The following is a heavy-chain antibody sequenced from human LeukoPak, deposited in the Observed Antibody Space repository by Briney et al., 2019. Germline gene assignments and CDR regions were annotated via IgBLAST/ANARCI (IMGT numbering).Heavy chain of an antibody. V-gene: IGHV4-34*01. CDR1: GGSFSGYY. Sequence: SETLSLTCTVYGGSFSGYYWIWIRQPPGKGLEWIGEINHSGSTNYNPSLKSRVTISVDTSMNQFSLTLTSVTAADTAVYYCARDKDGYIEKMFGYFDYWGQGTLVTVSS. CDR2: INHSGST. CDR3: ARDKDGYIEKMFGYFDY. D-gene: IGHD5-24*01. J-gene: IGHJ4*02.